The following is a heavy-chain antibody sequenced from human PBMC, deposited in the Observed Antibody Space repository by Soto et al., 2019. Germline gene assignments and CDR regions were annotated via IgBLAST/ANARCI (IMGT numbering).Heavy chain of an antibody. CDR3: TRGLLGGAPSYTFHGMDV. CDR2: SRNRVNSHTT. CDR1: GFTFSDHY. D-gene: IGHD1-26*01. J-gene: IGHJ6*01. V-gene: IGHV3-72*01. Sequence: EVQLVESGGGLVQPGGSLRLSCAASGFTFSDHYMDWVRQAPGKGLEWVARSRNRVNSHTTEYAASVKGRFTISRDELKSSLYLQMNSLKIEDTVVYYCTRGLLGGAPSYTFHGMDVWGQGTKVTVSS.